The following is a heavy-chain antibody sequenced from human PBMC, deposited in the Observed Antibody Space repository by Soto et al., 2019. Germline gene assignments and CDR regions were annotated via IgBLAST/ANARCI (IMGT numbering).Heavy chain of an antibody. CDR3: ARGGTPIEY. CDR2: ISTYNGNT. D-gene: IGHD3-16*01. V-gene: IGHV1-18*01. Sequence: QVQLVQSGAEVKKPGASVKVSCKTSGYTFTNFGISWGRQAPGQGLEWMGWISTYNGNTNYAQKFQGSVTMTTDTYTSTAYMELRSLRTDDKAVYYCARGGTPIEYWGQGTLVTVSS. J-gene: IGHJ4*02. CDR1: GYTFTNFG.